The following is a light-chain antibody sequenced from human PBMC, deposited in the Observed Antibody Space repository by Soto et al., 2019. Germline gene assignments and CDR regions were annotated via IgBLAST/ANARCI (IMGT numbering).Light chain of an antibody. CDR3: QSYDRSLSSPI. CDR2: DNT. Sequence: QSVLTQPPSVSGAPGQRVTISCAGSSSNIGAVYGVHWYQQLPGTAPKLLIYDNTNRPSGVPDRFSGSKSGTSASLAITGLQADDEADYYCQSYDRSLSSPIFGGGTKVTVL. V-gene: IGLV1-40*01. CDR1: SSNIGAVYG. J-gene: IGLJ2*01.